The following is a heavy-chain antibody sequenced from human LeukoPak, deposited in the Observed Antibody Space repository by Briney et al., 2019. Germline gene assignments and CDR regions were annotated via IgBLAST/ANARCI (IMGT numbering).Heavy chain of an antibody. D-gene: IGHD3-22*01. CDR3: ARTEYYDSSGYYKDAFDI. CDR1: GYTFTSYD. J-gene: IGHJ3*02. V-gene: IGHV1-18*01. CDR2: ISAYNGNT. Sequence: GASVKVSCKASGYTFTSYDISWVRQDPGQGLEWMGWISAYNGNTNYAQKLQGRVTMTTDTSTSTAYMELRSLRSDDTAVYYCARTEYYDSSGYYKDAFDIWGQGTTVTVSS.